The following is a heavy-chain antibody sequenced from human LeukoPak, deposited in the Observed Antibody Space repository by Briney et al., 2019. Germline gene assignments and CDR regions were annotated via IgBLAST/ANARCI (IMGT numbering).Heavy chain of an antibody. V-gene: IGHV4-38-2*02. CDR1: GYSISSGYY. D-gene: IGHD6-6*01. CDR2: IYHSGSI. Sequence: SETLSLTCTVSGYSISSGYYWGWIRQPPGKGLEWIGNIYHSGSIKYNPSLKSRVTISVDKSKNQFSLKLSSVTAADTAVYYCARGSSFDYWGQGTLVTVSS. CDR3: ARGSSFDY. J-gene: IGHJ4*02.